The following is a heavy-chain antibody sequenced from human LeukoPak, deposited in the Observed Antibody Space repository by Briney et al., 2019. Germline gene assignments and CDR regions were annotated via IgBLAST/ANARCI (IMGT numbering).Heavy chain of an antibody. Sequence: PSETLSLTCTVSGGSISSYYWSWIRQPAGKGLEWIGRIYISGSGSTNYNPSLKSRVTMSVDTSKNQFSLKLSSVTAADTAVYYCARYNYDFWSGYSKWFDPWGQGTLVTVSS. V-gene: IGHV4-4*07. CDR1: GGSISSYY. CDR2: IYISGSGST. CDR3: ARYNYDFWSGYSKWFDP. J-gene: IGHJ5*02. D-gene: IGHD3-3*01.